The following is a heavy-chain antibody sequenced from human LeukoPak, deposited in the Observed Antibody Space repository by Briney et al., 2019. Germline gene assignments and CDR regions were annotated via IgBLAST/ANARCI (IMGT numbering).Heavy chain of an antibody. CDR3: AKESGSSVTYYYYMNV. V-gene: IGHV3-30*02. Sequence: YPGGSLRLSCAASGFTFNNYGMHWVRQAPGKGLEWVAFIRSDGSNKYYADSVKGRFTISRDNSKNTLYLQMNSLRTEDTAVYYCAKESGSSVTYYYYMNVWGKGTTVTVSS. D-gene: IGHD6-25*01. J-gene: IGHJ6*03. CDR1: GFTFNNYG. CDR2: IRSDGSNK.